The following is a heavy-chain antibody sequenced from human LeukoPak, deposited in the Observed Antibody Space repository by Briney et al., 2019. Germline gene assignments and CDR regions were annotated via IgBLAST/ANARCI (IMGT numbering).Heavy chain of an antibody. D-gene: IGHD6-13*01. CDR2: ISYDGSNK. CDR3: ARDREAAAPTYEYFQH. Sequence: GGSLRLSCAASGFTSSSYAMHWVRQAPGKGLEWVAVISYDGSNKYYADSVKGRFTISRDNSKNTLYLQMNSLRAEDTAVYYCARDREAAAPTYEYFQHWGQGTLVTVSS. V-gene: IGHV3-30*04. J-gene: IGHJ1*01. CDR1: GFTSSSYA.